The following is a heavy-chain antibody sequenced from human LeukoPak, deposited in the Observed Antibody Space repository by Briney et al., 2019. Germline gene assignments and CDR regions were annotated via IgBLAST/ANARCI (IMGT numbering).Heavy chain of an antibody. J-gene: IGHJ5*02. CDR1: GYTFTSYG. Sequence: GASVKVSCKASGYTFTSYGISWVRQAPGQGLEWMGWISAYNGNTNYAQKLRGRVTMTTDTSTSTAYMELRSLRSDDTAVYYCARAIMITFGGVIGHNWFDPWGQGTLVTVSS. V-gene: IGHV1-18*01. CDR2: ISAYNGNT. D-gene: IGHD3-16*02. CDR3: ARAIMITFGGVIGHNWFDP.